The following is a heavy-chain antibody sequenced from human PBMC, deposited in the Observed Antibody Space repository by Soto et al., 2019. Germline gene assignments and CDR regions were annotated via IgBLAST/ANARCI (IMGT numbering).Heavy chain of an antibody. J-gene: IGHJ2*01. V-gene: IGHV4-34*01. CDR2: INHSGST. CDR3: ARRVTCSGGSCFRGGWYFDL. CDR1: GGSFSGYY. D-gene: IGHD2-15*01. Sequence: QVQLRQWGAGLLKPWETLSPTCAVYGGSFSGYYWSWIRQPPGKGLEGIGEINHSGSTNYNPSLKSRVTISVGTSKNQFSLKLSSVTAADTAVYYCARRVTCSGGSCFRGGWYFDLWGRGTLVTVSS.